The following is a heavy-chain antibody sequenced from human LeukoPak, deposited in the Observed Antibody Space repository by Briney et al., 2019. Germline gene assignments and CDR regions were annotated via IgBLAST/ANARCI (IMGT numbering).Heavy chain of an antibody. V-gene: IGHV3-23*01. D-gene: IGHD2-15*01. CDR3: AKDLRDFVVVFPVIVY. CDR2: ISGSSGST. Sequence: GGSLRLSCAASGFTFSSYPMSWARDAPGKGLEWVSGISGSSGSTMYADSVKGGFAISRDSSKSTPYLQMNSLRAEDTAVSYCAKDLRDFVVVFPVIVYWGQGTLVTVSS. J-gene: IGHJ4*02. CDR1: GFTFSSYP.